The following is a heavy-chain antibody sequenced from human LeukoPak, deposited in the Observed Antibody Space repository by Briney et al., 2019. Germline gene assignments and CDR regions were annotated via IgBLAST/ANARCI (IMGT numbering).Heavy chain of an antibody. Sequence: PGGSLRLSCAASGFTFSTSAMSWFRQTPGQGLEWVSFIGVGGGNTNYADSVKGRFTISRDDSKNTLYLQTDSLRAEDTAVYYCAKGGWALLGGQGTLVTVSS. CDR3: AKGGWALL. D-gene: IGHD3-10*01. CDR2: IGVGGGNT. CDR1: GFTFSTSA. J-gene: IGHJ4*02. V-gene: IGHV3-23*01.